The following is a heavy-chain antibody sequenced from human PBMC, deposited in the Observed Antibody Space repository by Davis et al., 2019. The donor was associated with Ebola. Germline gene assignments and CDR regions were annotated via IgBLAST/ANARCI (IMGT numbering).Heavy chain of an antibody. CDR3: ARDGRFHWMVRPTPIDY. CDR1: GFTFSNFW. CDR2: IKQDGGES. D-gene: IGHD3-9*01. J-gene: IGHJ4*02. Sequence: GGSLRLSCVASGFTFSNFWMSWVRQAPGKGLEWVANIKQDGGESYYVDSVEGRFTISRDNAANSVFLQMHSLRAEDTAMYFCARDGRFHWMVRPTPIDYWGRETLVTVSS. V-gene: IGHV3-7*01.